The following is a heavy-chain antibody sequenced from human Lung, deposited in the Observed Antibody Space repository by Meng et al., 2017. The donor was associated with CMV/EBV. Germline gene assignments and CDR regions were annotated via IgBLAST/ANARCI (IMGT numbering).Heavy chain of an antibody. CDR2: INSDGSGT. CDR3: VRGHSSGWYKFDS. J-gene: IGHJ4*02. V-gene: IGHV3-74*01. Sequence: GGSXRLXXAASGFTFSTYWMHWVRQVPGKGLVWVTRINSDGSGTTYADSVKGRFTISRDNAKNTLYLHMSSLRAEDTAMYYCVRGHSSGWYKFDSWGQGTLVXVSS. CDR1: GFTFSTYW. D-gene: IGHD6-19*01.